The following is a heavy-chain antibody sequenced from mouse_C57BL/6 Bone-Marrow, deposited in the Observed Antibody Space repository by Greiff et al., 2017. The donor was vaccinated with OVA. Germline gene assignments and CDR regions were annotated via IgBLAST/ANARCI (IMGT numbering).Heavy chain of an antibody. D-gene: IGHD4-1*02. CDR1: GYTFTDYE. V-gene: IGHV1-15*01. CDR2: IDPETGGP. CDR3: TINWDGKYFDY. Sequence: VQLQQSGAELVRPGASVTLSCKASGYTFTDYEMHWVKQTPVHGLEWIGAIDPETGGPAYNQKFKGKATLTVDKSSSTAYMELRSLTSEESSVDYCTINWDGKYFDYWGQGTTLTVSS. J-gene: IGHJ2*01.